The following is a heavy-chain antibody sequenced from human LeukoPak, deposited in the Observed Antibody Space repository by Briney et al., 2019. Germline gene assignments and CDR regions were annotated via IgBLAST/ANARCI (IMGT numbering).Heavy chain of an antibody. CDR2: INSNTGGT. V-gene: IGHV1-2*02. CDR3: VRADPVDH. Sequence: ASVKVSCKASGYTFTGSFMHWVRQAPGQGLEWMGWINSNTGGTKLAQKFQDRVTMTRDTSIRTVYVELRRLRSDDTAVYYCVRADPVDHWGQGTQVTVSS. CDR1: GYTFTGSF. J-gene: IGHJ4*02.